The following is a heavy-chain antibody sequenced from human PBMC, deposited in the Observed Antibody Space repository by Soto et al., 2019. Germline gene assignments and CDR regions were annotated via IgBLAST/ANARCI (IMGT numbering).Heavy chain of an antibody. J-gene: IGHJ5*02. D-gene: IGHD3-3*01. CDR2: IIPIFGTA. Sequence: SVKFSCKASGGTFSSYAISWVRQAPGQGLEWMGGIIPIFGTANYAQKFQGRVTITADESTSTAYMELSSLRSEDTAVYYCARGVTIVNWFDPWGQGTLVTVSS. V-gene: IGHV1-69*01. CDR3: ARGVTIVNWFDP. CDR1: GGTFSSYA.